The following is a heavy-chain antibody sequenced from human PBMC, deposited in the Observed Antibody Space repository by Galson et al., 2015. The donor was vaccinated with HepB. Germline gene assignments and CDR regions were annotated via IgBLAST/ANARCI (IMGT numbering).Heavy chain of an antibody. J-gene: IGHJ5*02. CDR2: TYYRSQWFN. Sequence: CAISGDSVSTNRAAWNWIRQSPSRGLEWLGRTYYRSQWFNDYAVSVRGRITIIADTSNNHFSLHLTSVTPEGTAVYYCARDYYDSSGYYGWFDPLGQGTLVTVAS. V-gene: IGHV6-1*01. CDR3: ARDYYDSSGYYGWFDP. D-gene: IGHD3-22*01. CDR1: GDSVSTNRAA.